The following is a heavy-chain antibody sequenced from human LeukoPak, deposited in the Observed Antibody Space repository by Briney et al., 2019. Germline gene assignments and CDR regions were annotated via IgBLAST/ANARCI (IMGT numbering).Heavy chain of an antibody. CDR3: ARGLSCSGGSCYPYMDV. J-gene: IGHJ6*03. Sequence: ASVKVSCKASGYTFTSYGISWVRQAPGQGLEWMGWISAYNGNTNYAQKLQGRVTMTTDTSTSTAYMELRSLRSDDTAVYYCARGLSCSGGSCYPYMDVWGKGTTVTISS. V-gene: IGHV1-18*01. CDR1: GYTFTSYG. CDR2: ISAYNGNT. D-gene: IGHD2-15*01.